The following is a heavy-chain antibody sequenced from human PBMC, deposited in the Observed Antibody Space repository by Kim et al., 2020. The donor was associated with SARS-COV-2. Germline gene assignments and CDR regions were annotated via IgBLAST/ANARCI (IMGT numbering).Heavy chain of an antibody. V-gene: IGHV4-59*01. J-gene: IGHJ5*02. CDR3: ARGFSAAGNSNWFDP. Sequence: SETLSLTCSVFGGFISTYYWSWIRQPPGKGLEWIGYIYYSGSTKYNPSLKSRATISLDTSKNHFSLKLNSVAAADTAVYYCARGFSAAGNSNWFDPWGQGTLVTVSS. CDR2: IYYSGST. D-gene: IGHD5-12*01. CDR1: GGFISTYY.